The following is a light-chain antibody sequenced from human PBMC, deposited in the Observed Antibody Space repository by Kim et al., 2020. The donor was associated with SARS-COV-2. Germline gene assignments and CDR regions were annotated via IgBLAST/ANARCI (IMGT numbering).Light chain of an antibody. CDR1: SGSIASNY. Sequence: KAVTISCTGRSGSIASNYVQWYQQRPGSAPTTVIYEDNQRPSGVPDRFSGSIDSSSNSASLTISGLKTEDEAAYYCQSYDSSNHVVFGGGTQLTVL. J-gene: IGLJ2*01. V-gene: IGLV6-57*02. CDR3: QSYDSSNHVV. CDR2: EDN.